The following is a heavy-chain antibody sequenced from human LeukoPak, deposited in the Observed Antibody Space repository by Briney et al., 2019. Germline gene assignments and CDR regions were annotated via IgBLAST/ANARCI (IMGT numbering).Heavy chain of an antibody. CDR1: GYSFTSYW. J-gene: IGHJ4*02. CDR3: TRSTRMTNPDY. CDR2: IFPDDSDT. V-gene: IGHV5-51*04. Sequence: GDSLKISCKGSGYSFTSYWIGWVRQMPGKGPEWLGMIFPDDSDTRYSPSFQGQVTISVDKPLSTAYLHWSSLKASDTAMYYCTRSTRMTNPDYWGQGTQVTVSS. D-gene: IGHD4-11*01.